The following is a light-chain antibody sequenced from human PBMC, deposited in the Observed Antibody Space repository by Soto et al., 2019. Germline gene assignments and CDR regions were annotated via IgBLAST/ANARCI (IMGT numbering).Light chain of an antibody. CDR2: EVS. CDR3: SSYTSSSTVV. V-gene: IGLV2-14*01. CDR1: SSDVGGHNY. J-gene: IGLJ1*01. Sequence: QSALTQPASVSGSPGQSITISCTGTSSDVGGHNYVSWYQHHPGKAPKLIIYEVSNRPSGASNRFSDSKSGNTASLTISGLQADDEADYHCSSYTSSSTVVFGIGTKVTVL.